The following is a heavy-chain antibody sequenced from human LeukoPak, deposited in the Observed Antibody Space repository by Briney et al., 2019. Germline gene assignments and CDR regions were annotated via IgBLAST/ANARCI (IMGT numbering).Heavy chain of an antibody. Sequence: GGSLRLSCAASGFTFSSYAMHWVRQAPGKGLEWVAVISYDGSNKYYADSVKGRFTISRDNSKNTLYLQMNSLRAEDTAVYYCARIDSSGYSHWGQGTLVTVSS. CDR3: ARIDSSGYSH. CDR2: ISYDGSNK. D-gene: IGHD3-22*01. CDR1: GFTFSSYA. J-gene: IGHJ4*02. V-gene: IGHV3-30-3*01.